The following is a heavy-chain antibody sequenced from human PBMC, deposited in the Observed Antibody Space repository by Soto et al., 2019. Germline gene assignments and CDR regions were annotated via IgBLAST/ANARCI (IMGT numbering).Heavy chain of an antibody. J-gene: IGHJ4*02. CDR2: ISYDGSNK. CDR1: GFTFSSYA. CDR3: AREGGIYYDSSGYWGY. Sequence: QVQLVESGGGVVQPGRSLRLSCAASGFTFSSYAMHWVRQAPGKGLESVAVISYDGSNKYYADSVKGRFTISRDNSTNTLYLQMNSLRAEDTAVYYCAREGGIYYDSSGYWGYWGQGTLVTVSS. V-gene: IGHV3-30-3*01. D-gene: IGHD3-22*01.